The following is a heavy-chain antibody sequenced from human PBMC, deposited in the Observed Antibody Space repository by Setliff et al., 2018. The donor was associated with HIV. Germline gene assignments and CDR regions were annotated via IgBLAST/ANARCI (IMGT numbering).Heavy chain of an antibody. CDR1: GYTFTSYG. V-gene: IGHV1-18*01. J-gene: IGHJ6*02. Sequence: RASVKVSCKASGYTFTSYGISWVRQAPGQGLEWMGWISAYNGDTKYAQKVQGRVTLTTDTSSSTVYMELRSLRSDDTAVYYCARDAWVEFLEWTFCGMDVWGQGTTVTSP. CDR2: ISAYNGDT. CDR3: ARDAWVEFLEWTFCGMDV. D-gene: IGHD3-3*02.